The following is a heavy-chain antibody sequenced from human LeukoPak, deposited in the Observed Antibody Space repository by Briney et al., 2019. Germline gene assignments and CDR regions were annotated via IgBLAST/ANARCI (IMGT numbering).Heavy chain of an antibody. CDR2: IIHSGST. Sequence: PSETPSLTCGVYGGSFSNYYWSWIRQPPGKGLEWIGEIIHSGSTNYNPSLKSRVTISVDTSKNQFSLKLSSVTAADTAVYYCARELVAVGAFDIWGRGTMVTVSS. CDR3: ARELVAVGAFDI. J-gene: IGHJ3*02. V-gene: IGHV4-34*12. D-gene: IGHD2-15*01. CDR1: GGSFSNYY.